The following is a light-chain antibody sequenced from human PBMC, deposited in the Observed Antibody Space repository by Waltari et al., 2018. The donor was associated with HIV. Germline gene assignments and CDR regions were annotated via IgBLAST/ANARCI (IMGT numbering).Light chain of an antibody. CDR1: SSSFGSNF. J-gene: IGLJ2*01. V-gene: IGLV6-57*01. Sequence: NLMLTQPRSVSESPGQTVTISCTRSSSSFGSNFVQWYQQRPGSSPPTVIFEDDQRPAGVPDRFSGSIDRSSNSAYLTISGLKPEDEADYYCQSYDTTNRWIFGGGTQLTVL. CDR3: QSYDTTNRWI. CDR2: EDD.